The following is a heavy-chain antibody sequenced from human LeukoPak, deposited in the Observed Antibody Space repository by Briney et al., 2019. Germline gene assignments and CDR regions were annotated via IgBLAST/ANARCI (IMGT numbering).Heavy chain of an antibody. CDR2: IYYSGST. CDR1: GGSISSVDYY. J-gene: IGHJ3*02. Sequence: PSETLSLTCTVSGGSISSVDYYWSWIRQPPGKGLEWIGYIYYSGSTYYDPSLKSRVMISVDAPKNQFSLKLSSVTAADTAVYYCARLGIDYDILTGYIPDAFDIWGQGTMVTVSS. CDR3: ARLGIDYDILTGYIPDAFDI. V-gene: IGHV4-30-4*01. D-gene: IGHD3-9*01.